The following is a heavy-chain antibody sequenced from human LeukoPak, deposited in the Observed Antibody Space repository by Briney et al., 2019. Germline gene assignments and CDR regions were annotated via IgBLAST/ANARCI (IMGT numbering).Heavy chain of an antibody. D-gene: IGHD3-10*01. CDR3: ARGRLGGSGSYYNVLDY. J-gene: IGHJ4*02. Sequence: SETLSLTCTVSGGSIRNYYWSWIRQPPGKGLEWIGYISDSGSTNYNPSLKSRVTISVETSRNQFSLKLSSVTAADTAVYYCARGRLGGSGSYYNVLDYWGQGTLVTVSS. CDR1: GGSIRNYY. CDR2: ISDSGST. V-gene: IGHV4-59*01.